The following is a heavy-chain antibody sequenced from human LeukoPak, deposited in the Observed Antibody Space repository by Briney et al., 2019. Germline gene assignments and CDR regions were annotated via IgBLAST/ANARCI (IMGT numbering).Heavy chain of an antibody. J-gene: IGHJ6*03. V-gene: IGHV3-48*01. CDR1: GFTFSRYT. Sequence: GGSLRHSCAASGFTFSRYTMNGVREPPGKGLEWVSNICTSSTTIYSADSVKRLFTISRDNAKNSLYLQMNSLRAEDPAVYYCARFAAGGSYYYYMDVWGKGTTVTVSS. CDR3: ARFAAGGSYYYYMDV. CDR2: ICTSSTTI. D-gene: IGHD6-25*01.